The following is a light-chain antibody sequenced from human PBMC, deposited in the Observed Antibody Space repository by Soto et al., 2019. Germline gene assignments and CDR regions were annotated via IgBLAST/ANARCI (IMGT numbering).Light chain of an antibody. V-gene: IGKV3-15*01. CDR2: GAS. J-gene: IGKJ1*01. CDR1: QSVSNN. CDR3: QQYNDGPWT. Sequence: EIVLTQSPGTLSLSPVERATLSCRASQSVSNNYLAWYQQKPGQAPRLLIYGASTRATGFPARFSGRGSGTEFTLTISSLQSEDFAVYYCQQYNDGPWTFGQGTKVDIK.